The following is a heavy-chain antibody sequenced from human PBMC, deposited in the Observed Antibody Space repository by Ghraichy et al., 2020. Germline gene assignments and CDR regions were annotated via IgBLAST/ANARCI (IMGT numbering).Heavy chain of an antibody. J-gene: IGHJ3*02. CDR3: ARAISGLPGAAFDI. V-gene: IGHV1-69*13. D-gene: IGHD3-10*01. CDR1: GGTFSSYA. CDR2: IIPIFGTA. Sequence: SVKVSCKASGGTFSSYAISWVRQAPGQGLEWMGGIIPIFGTANYAQKFQGRVTITADESTSTAYMELSSLRSEDTAVYYCARAISGLPGAAFDIWGQGTMVTVSS.